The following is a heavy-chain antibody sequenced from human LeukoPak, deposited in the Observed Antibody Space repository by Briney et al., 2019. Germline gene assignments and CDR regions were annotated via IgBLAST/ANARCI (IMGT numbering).Heavy chain of an antibody. CDR2: IHRDGSNK. J-gene: IGHJ4*02. D-gene: IGHD2-15*01. Sequence: GGSLRLSCAASGFTFSSYGMHWVRQAPGKGLDWVAFIHRDGSNKYYADSVRGRFTISRDNSKNTLYLQMNSLRAEDTAVYYCARDPRGVVEIGQAYWGQGTLVTVSS. CDR3: ARDPRGVVEIGQAY. CDR1: GFTFSSYG. V-gene: IGHV3-30*02.